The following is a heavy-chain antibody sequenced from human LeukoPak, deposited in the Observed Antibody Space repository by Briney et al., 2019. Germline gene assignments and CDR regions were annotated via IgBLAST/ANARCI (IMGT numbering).Heavy chain of an antibody. CDR2: INYSGST. Sequence: SETLSLTCTVSGGSISSYYWSWIRQPPGKGLEWIGYINYSGSTTYNPSLKSRVTISVDTSKNQFSLKLSSVTAADRAVYYCARGYSTGWYGGFDFWGQGTLVTVSS. CDR3: ARGYSTGWYGGFDF. CDR1: GGSISSYY. V-gene: IGHV4-59*08. D-gene: IGHD6-19*01. J-gene: IGHJ4*02.